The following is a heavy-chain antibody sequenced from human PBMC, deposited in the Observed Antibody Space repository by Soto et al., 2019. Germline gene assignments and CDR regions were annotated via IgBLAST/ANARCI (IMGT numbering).Heavy chain of an antibody. J-gene: IGHJ4*02. Sequence: GGSLRLSCAASGFTFSSYWMHWVRQAPGKGLVWVSRINSDGSSTSYADSVKGRFTISRDNAKNTLYLQMNSLRAEDTAVYYCARVREGTYYDYIWGSYRQGPFDYWGQGTLVTVSS. CDR2: INSDGSST. D-gene: IGHD3-16*02. V-gene: IGHV3-74*01. CDR3: ARVREGTYYDYIWGSYRQGPFDY. CDR1: GFTFSSYW.